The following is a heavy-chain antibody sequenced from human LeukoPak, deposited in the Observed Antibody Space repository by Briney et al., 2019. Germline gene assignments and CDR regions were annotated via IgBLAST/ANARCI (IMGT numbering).Heavy chain of an antibody. D-gene: IGHD1-26*01. CDR3: ARTDSGSTAVAFDI. V-gene: IGHV5-51*01. J-gene: IGHJ3*02. CDR2: IYPGDSDT. Sequence: IYPGDSDTRYTPSFQGQVTISADKSISTAYLQWSSLKASDTAMYYCARTDSGSTAVAFDIWGQGTMVTVSS.